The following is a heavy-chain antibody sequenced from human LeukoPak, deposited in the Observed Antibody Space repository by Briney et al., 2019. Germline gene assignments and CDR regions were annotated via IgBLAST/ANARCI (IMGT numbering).Heavy chain of an antibody. V-gene: IGHV4-34*01. Sequence: SETLSLTCTVSGGSISSYYWSWIRQPPGKGLEWIGEINHSGSTNYNPSLKSRVTISVDTSKNQFSLKLSSVTAADTAVYYCARLYCSSTSCYRARYYYYMDVWGKGTTVTVSS. D-gene: IGHD2-2*02. CDR3: ARLYCSSTSCYRARYYYYMDV. J-gene: IGHJ6*03. CDR2: INHSGST. CDR1: GGSISSYY.